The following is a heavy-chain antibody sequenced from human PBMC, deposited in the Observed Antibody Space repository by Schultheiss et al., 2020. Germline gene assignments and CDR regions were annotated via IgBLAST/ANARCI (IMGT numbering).Heavy chain of an antibody. CDR1: GFTFSSYW. Sequence: GGSLRLSCAASGFTFSSYWMHWVRQAPGKGLEWVSSISSSSSYIYYADSVKGRFTISRDNAKNSLYLQMNSLRAEDTAVYYCARVNYDSSGYYSIYYYYGMDVWGQGTTVTVSS. D-gene: IGHD3-22*01. J-gene: IGHJ6*02. CDR3: ARVNYDSSGYYSIYYYYGMDV. V-gene: IGHV3-21*01. CDR2: ISSSSSYI.